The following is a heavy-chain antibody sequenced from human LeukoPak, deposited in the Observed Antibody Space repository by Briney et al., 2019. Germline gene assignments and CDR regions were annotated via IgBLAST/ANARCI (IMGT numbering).Heavy chain of an antibody. V-gene: IGHV3-30-3*01. CDR2: ISDDGSKN. D-gene: IGHD2-15*01. CDR1: GFTFGSYA. Sequence: PGGSLRLSCAASGFTFGSYAMHWVRQAPGKGLEWVALISDDGSKNYYADSVKGRFTISRDNSKNTLYLQMNSLRAEDTAVYYCARMRLYGGSCPDYWGQGTLVTVSS. J-gene: IGHJ4*02. CDR3: ARMRLYGGSCPDY.